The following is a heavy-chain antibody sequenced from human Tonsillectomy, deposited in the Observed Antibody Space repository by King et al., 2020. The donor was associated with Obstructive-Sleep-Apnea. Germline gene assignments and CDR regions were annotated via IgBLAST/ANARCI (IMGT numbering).Heavy chain of an antibody. Sequence: ITLKESGPTLVKPTQTLTLTCTFSGFSLGTSGVGVGWIRQAPGKALEWLALIYWDDDKRYSPSLESRLTITQDTSEDQVVLTVTNMDPVDTATYYCAHRSSGGPSGFDYWGQGTLVTVSS. CDR3: AHRSSGGPSGFDY. V-gene: IGHV2-5*02. CDR1: GFSLGTSGVG. J-gene: IGHJ4*02. CDR2: IYWDDDK. D-gene: IGHD6-19*01.